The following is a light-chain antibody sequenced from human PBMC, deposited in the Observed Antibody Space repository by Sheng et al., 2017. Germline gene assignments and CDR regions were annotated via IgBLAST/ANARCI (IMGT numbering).Light chain of an antibody. Sequence: EIVLTQSPATLSMSPGERATLSCRASQSVGTYLAWYQQKPGQAPRLLVSGASNRATGIPDRFSGSGSGTYFTLTISSLQPEDFATYYCQQGYSFPFTFGPGTKVDIK. V-gene: IGKV3-11*01. CDR1: QSVGTY. CDR2: GAS. J-gene: IGKJ3*01. CDR3: QQGYSFPFT.